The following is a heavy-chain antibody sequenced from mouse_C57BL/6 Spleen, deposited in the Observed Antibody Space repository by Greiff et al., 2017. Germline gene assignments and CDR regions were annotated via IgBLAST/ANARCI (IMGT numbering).Heavy chain of an antibody. V-gene: IGHV1-26*01. CDR2: INPNNGGT. J-gene: IGHJ4*01. CDR1: GYTFTDYY. Sequence: EVQLQQSGPELVKPGASVKISCKASGYTFTDYYMNWVKQSHGKSLEWIGDINPNNGGTSYNQKFKGKATLTVDKSSSTAYMELRSLTSEDSAVYYCARGDGYYDFFYAMDYWGQGTSGTVSS. CDR3: ARGDGYYDFFYAMDY. D-gene: IGHD2-3*01.